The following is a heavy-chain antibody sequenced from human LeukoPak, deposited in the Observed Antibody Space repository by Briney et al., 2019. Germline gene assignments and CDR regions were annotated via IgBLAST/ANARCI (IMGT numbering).Heavy chain of an antibody. CDR1: GFTFSDYY. D-gene: IGHD3-10*01. J-gene: IGHJ4*02. V-gene: IGHV3-11*04. CDR2: ISTSGSDT. CDR3: ARSTYYYGSGSYSPFDY. Sequence: PGGSLRLSCAASGFTFSDYYMSWVRQAPGKGLEWVSYISTSGSDTGYADSVKGRFTISRDNAKSSLFLQMNSLRGEDTAAYYCARSTYYYGSGSYSPFDYWGQGTLVTVSS.